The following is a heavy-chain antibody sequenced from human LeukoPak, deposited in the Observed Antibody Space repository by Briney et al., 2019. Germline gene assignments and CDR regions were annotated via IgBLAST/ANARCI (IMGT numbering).Heavy chain of an antibody. CDR2: ISPGGGTT. Sequence: GGSLSLSCAVSGFTFSNEAMGWVRQLRGGGLEWVSTISPGGGTTYYADSVKGRFTISRDNAKNSLYLQMNSLRAEDTAVYYCARDSATLDYWGQGALVTVSS. V-gene: IGHV3-23*01. CDR1: GFTFSNEA. J-gene: IGHJ4*02. CDR3: ARDSATLDY.